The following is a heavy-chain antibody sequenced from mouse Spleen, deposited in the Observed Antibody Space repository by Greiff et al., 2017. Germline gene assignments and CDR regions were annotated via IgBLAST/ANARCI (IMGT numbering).Heavy chain of an antibody. CDR1: GYTFTSYW. V-gene: IGHV1-64*01. Sequence: QVQLQQPGAELVKPGASVKLSCKASGYTFTSYWIHWVKQRPGQGLEWIGMIHPNSGSTNYNEKFKSKATLTVDKSSSTAYMQLSSLTSEDSAVYYCARDGSYGVGVWGAGTTVTVSS. CDR3: ARDGSYGVGV. CDR2: IHPNSGST. D-gene: IGHD1-1*02. J-gene: IGHJ1*01.